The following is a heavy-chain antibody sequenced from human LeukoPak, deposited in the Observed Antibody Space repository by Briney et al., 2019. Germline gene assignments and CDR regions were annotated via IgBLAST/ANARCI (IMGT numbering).Heavy chain of an antibody. J-gene: IGHJ4*02. CDR1: GFTVSSNY. V-gene: IGHV3-66*01. D-gene: IGHD2-15*01. CDR3: ARDRDCSFGRCYEYVY. Sequence: GGSLRLSCAASGFTVSSNYMSWVRQAQGEGLEWVSVIYGSGSTYYADYVKGRFTSSRDISKNTLYLQMNRLRAEDTAVYYCARDRDCSFGRCYEYVYWGQGALVTVSS. CDR2: IYGSGST.